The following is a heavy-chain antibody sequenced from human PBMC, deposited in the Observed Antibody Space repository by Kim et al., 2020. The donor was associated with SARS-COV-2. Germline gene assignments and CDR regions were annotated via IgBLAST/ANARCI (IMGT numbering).Heavy chain of an antibody. Sequence: GGSLRLSCAASGFTFDDYAMHWVRQAPGKGLEWVSGISWNSGSIGYADSVKGRFTISRDNAKNSLYLQMNSLRAEDTALYYCAKDLGSGSTYYYYGMDVWGQGTTVTVSS. CDR2: ISWNSGSI. CDR3: AKDLGSGSTYYYYGMDV. V-gene: IGHV3-9*01. CDR1: GFTFDDYA. D-gene: IGHD3-10*01. J-gene: IGHJ6*02.